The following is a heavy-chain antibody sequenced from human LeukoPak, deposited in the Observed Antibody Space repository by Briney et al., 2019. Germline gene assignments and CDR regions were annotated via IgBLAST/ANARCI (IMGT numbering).Heavy chain of an antibody. V-gene: IGHV1-8*03. J-gene: IGHJ5*02. Sequence: ASVEVSCKASGYTFTSYDINWVRQATGQGLEWMGWMNPNSGNTGYAQKFQGRVTVTRNTSISTAYMELSSLRSEDAAVYYCARGRGTRPVAARPRQNWFDPWGQGTLVTVSS. CDR3: ARGRGTRPVAARPRQNWFDP. CDR1: GYTFTSYD. D-gene: IGHD6-6*01. CDR2: MNPNSGNT.